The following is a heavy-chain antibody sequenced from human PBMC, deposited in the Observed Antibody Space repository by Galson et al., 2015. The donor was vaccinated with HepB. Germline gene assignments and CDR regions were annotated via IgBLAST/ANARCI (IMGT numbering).Heavy chain of an antibody. D-gene: IGHD6-13*01. Sequence: SLRLSCAGSGFTLSSYGMDWVRQAPGKGLEWVAVIWYDGSNKNYADSVKGRFTISRDNSKDTLYLQMNSLRAEDTAVYYCASSRSSWYHHFDYWGQGTLVTVSS. CDR3: ASSRSSWYHHFDY. CDR1: GFTLSSYG. CDR2: IWYDGSNK. J-gene: IGHJ4*02. V-gene: IGHV3-33*08.